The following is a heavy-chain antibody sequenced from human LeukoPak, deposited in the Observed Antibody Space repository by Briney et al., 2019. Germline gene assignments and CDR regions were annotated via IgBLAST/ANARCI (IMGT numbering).Heavy chain of an antibody. V-gene: IGHV1-24*01. D-gene: IGHD3-22*01. CDR2: FDPEDGET. J-gene: IGHJ4*02. Sequence: ASVKVSCKVSGYTLTELSMHWVRQAPGKGLEWMGGFDPEDGETIYAQKFQGRVTMTEDTSTDTAYMDPSSLRSEDTAVYYYATNLFPDYYDSSGYYYGHWGQGTLVTVSS. CDR1: GYTLTELS. CDR3: ATNLFPDYYDSSGYYYGH.